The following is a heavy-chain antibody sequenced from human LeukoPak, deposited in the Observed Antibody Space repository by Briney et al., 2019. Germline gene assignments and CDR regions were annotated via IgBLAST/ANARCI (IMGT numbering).Heavy chain of an antibody. J-gene: IGHJ4*02. Sequence: GRSLRLSCAASGFTFDDYAMHWVRQAPGKGLEWVSGISWNSGSIGYADSVKGRFTISRDNAKNSLYLQMNSLRAEDMALYYCAKDSNPYSSGWYYFDYWGQGTLVTVSS. CDR2: ISWNSGSI. CDR1: GFTFDDYA. CDR3: AKDSNPYSSGWYYFDY. D-gene: IGHD6-19*01. V-gene: IGHV3-9*03.